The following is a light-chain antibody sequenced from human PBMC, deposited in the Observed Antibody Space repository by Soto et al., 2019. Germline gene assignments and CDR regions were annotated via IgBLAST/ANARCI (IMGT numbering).Light chain of an antibody. CDR3: SSYSSSSSYV. CDR2: DVT. CDR1: SSDVGGYDY. J-gene: IGLJ1*01. V-gene: IGLV2-8*01. Sequence: QSDLTQPPSASGSPGQSVTISCTGTSSDVGGYDYVSWYQQHPGKAPKLMSYDVTKRPSGVPDRFSGSKSANTASLTASGLQAEDEADYYCSSYSSSSSYVFGTGTKVTVL.